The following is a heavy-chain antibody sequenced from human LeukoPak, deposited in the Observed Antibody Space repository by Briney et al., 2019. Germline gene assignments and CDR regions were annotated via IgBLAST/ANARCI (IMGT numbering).Heavy chain of an antibody. CDR1: GYTFTGYY. J-gene: IGHJ3*02. Sequence: GASVKVSCKASGYTFTGYYMHWGRQAPGQGVEWMGWINPNSGGTNYAQKFQGRVTMTRDTSISTAYMELSRLRSDDTAVYYCARLKGPYYYDSSGYYDAFDIWGQGTMVTVSS. V-gene: IGHV1-2*02. D-gene: IGHD3-22*01. CDR3: ARLKGPYYYDSSGYYDAFDI. CDR2: INPNSGGT.